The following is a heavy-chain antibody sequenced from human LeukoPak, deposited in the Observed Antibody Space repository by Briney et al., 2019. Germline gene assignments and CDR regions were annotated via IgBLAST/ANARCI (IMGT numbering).Heavy chain of an antibody. Sequence: SGGSLRLSCAASGFTFSNAWTSWVRQAPGKGLGWFGRIKSKTDGGTTDYAAPVKGRFTISRDDSKNTLYLQMNSLKTEDTAVYYCTTTKRWLQFVHAFDIWGQGTMVTVSS. J-gene: IGHJ3*02. CDR3: TTTKRWLQFVHAFDI. V-gene: IGHV3-15*01. CDR1: GFTFSNAW. D-gene: IGHD5-24*01. CDR2: IKSKTDGGTT.